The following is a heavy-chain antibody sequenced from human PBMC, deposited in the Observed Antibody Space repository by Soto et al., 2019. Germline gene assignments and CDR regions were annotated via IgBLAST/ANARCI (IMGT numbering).Heavy chain of an antibody. D-gene: IGHD2-15*01. J-gene: IGHJ5*02. CDR1: GGSISSGGYY. V-gene: IGHV4-31*03. CDR2: IYYSGST. Sequence: SETLSLTCTVSGGSISSGGYYWSWIRQDPGKGLEWIGYIYYSGSTYYSPSLKSRVTISVDTSKNQFSLKLSSVTAADTAVYYCARVKGYCSGGSCPWVFGWFDPWGQGTLVTVSS. CDR3: ARVKGYCSGGSCPWVFGWFDP.